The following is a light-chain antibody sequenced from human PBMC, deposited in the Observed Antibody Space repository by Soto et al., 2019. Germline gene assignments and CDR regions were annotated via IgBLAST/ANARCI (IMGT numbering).Light chain of an antibody. CDR3: QQLKIPFT. CDR1: QGISSY. CDR2: AAS. Sequence: DIQLTQSPSFLSASVGDRVTITCRASQGISSYLAWYQQKPGKAPQLLIYAASTLQSGVPSRFSGSGSGTEFTLTISSLQPEDFATYYCQQLKIPFTFGPGTKVDIK. J-gene: IGKJ3*01. V-gene: IGKV1-9*01.